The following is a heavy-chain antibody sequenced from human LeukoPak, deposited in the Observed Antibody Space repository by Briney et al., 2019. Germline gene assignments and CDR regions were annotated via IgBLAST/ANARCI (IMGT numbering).Heavy chain of an antibody. CDR3: ARDREMATIDYGMDV. CDR2: IIPILGVA. D-gene: IGHD5-24*01. V-gene: IGHV1-69*04. CDR1: GGTFSSYA. Sequence: GASVKVSCKASGGTFSSYAISWVRQAPGQGLEWMGRIIPILGVANYARKFQGRVTITADKSTSTAYMELSSLRSEDTAVYYCARDREMATIDYGMDVWGQGTTVTVSS. J-gene: IGHJ6*02.